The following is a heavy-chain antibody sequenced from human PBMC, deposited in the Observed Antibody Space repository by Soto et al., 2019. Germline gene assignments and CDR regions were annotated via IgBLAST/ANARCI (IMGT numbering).Heavy chain of an antibody. D-gene: IGHD3-3*01. Sequence: GGSLRLSCAASGFTFSSYAMSWVRQAPGKGLEWVSAISGSGGSTYYADSGKGRFTISRDNSKNTLYLKMNSLRAEDTAVYYCAKRSLGDFWSGYCFDYWGQGTLVTVSS. V-gene: IGHV3-23*01. CDR1: GFTFSSYA. CDR3: AKRSLGDFWSGYCFDY. CDR2: ISGSGGST. J-gene: IGHJ4*02.